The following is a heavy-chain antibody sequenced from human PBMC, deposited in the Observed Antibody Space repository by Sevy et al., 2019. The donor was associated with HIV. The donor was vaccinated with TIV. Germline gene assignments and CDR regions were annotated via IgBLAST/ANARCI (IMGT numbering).Heavy chain of an antibody. V-gene: IGHV3-30*18. CDR2: ISIDGSNR. J-gene: IGHJ4*02. Sequence: GGSLRLSCAGSKITFSNHGMHWVRQAPGKGLEWVAVISIDGSNRFYADSVKGRFTVSRDNSQNTLYLQMNSLTTEDTAVYYCAKDRGSSVTTETPDYWGQGTLVTVSS. D-gene: IGHD4-17*01. CDR1: KITFSNHG. CDR3: AKDRGSSVTTETPDY.